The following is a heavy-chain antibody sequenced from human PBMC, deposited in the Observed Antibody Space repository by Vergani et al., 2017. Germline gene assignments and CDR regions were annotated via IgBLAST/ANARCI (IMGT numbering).Heavy chain of an antibody. D-gene: IGHD5-12*01. CDR2: ISGSGGST. CDR3: AKANPRNSGYDYLYYYHAMDV. CDR1: GFTFNHYA. Sequence: EVQLLESGGDLVQPGGSLRLSCAASGFTFNHYAMNWVRQAPGKGPEWVSGISGSGGSTYYAGSVKGRFTISRDSSKNTLYLQMNSLSAGDTAVYYCAKANPRNSGYDYLYYYHAMDVGGQGTTVTVSS. J-gene: IGHJ6*02. V-gene: IGHV3-23*01.